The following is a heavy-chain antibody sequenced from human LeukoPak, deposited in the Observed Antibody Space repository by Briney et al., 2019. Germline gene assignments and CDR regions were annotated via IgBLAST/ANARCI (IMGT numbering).Heavy chain of an antibody. CDR2: IGTAGDT. Sequence: GGSLRLSCAASGFTFSSYDMHWVRQATGKGLEWVSAIGTAGDTYYPGSVKGRFTISRENAKNSLYLQMNSLRAGDTAVYYCARGDGGYCSSTSCEGAFDIWGQGTMVTVSS. J-gene: IGHJ3*02. V-gene: IGHV3-13*01. D-gene: IGHD2-2*01. CDR1: GFTFSSYD. CDR3: ARGDGGYCSSTSCEGAFDI.